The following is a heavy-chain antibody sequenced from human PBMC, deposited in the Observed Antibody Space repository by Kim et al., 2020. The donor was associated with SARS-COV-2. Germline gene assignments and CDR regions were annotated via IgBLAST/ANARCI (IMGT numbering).Heavy chain of an antibody. J-gene: IGHJ4*02. D-gene: IGHD6-19*01. Sequence: YADSVKGRITVSRDNAQNSLHLQLNSLRVEDTAVYYCARVPVAVAGPYFDFWGQGSLVTVSS. V-gene: IGHV3-11*01. CDR3: ARVPVAVAGPYFDF.